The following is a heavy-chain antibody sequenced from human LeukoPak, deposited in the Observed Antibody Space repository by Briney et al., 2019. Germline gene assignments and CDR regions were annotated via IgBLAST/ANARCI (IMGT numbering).Heavy chain of an antibody. CDR3: ARENRYFDL. CDR1: GGSIRSSYYY. J-gene: IGHJ2*01. CDR2: IYDSGST. Sequence: SETLSLTCTVSGGSIRSSYYYWGWIRQPPGKGLEWIGSIYDSGSTYYNPSLKSRVTISVDTSKNQFSLKLSSVTAADTAVYYCARENRYFDLWGRGTLVTVSS. V-gene: IGHV4-39*07.